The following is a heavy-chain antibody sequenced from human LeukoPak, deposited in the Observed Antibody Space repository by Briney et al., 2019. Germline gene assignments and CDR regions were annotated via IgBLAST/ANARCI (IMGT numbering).Heavy chain of an antibody. CDR3: AKHLIAVAGTPPPHRDY. CDR2: ISYDGSNK. Sequence: PGGSLRLSCAASGFTFSSYGMHWDRQAPGKGLEWVAVISYDGSNKYYADSVKGRFTISRDNSKNTLYLQMNSLRAEDTAVYYCAKHLIAVAGTPPPHRDYWGQGTLVTVSS. V-gene: IGHV3-30*18. J-gene: IGHJ4*02. CDR1: GFTFSSYG. D-gene: IGHD6-19*01.